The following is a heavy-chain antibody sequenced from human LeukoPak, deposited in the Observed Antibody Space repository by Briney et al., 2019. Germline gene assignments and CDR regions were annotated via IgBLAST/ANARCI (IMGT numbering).Heavy chain of an antibody. CDR1: GLTFHDYA. CDR2: IVGDSSKT. CDR3: AKQPYNYYYLDV. V-gene: IGHV3-23*01. Sequence: GGSLRLSCAISGLTFHDYAVTWVRQAPGKGLEWVSTIVGDSSKTYYADSVKGRFTISRVNSNYMLFLHMNNLRAEDTAIYYCAKQPYNYYYLDVWGKGTTVTVSS. J-gene: IGHJ6*03. D-gene: IGHD2-21*01.